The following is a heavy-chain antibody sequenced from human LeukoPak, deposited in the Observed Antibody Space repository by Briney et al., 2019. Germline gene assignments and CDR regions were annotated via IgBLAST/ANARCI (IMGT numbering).Heavy chain of an antibody. Sequence: SETLSLTCTVSGASISSSSYYWGWIRQPPGKGLEWIASIYYSGSTYYNPSLKSRVTISVDTSKNQFSLNLSSVTAADTAVYYCARDKTSTWEYNWFDPWGQGTLVTVSS. D-gene: IGHD1-26*01. CDR2: IYYSGST. J-gene: IGHJ5*02. CDR1: GASISSSSYY. CDR3: ARDKTSTWEYNWFDP. V-gene: IGHV4-39*07.